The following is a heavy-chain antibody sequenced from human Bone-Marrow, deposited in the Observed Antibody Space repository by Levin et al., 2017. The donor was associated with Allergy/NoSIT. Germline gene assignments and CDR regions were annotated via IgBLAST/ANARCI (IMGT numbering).Heavy chain of an antibody. J-gene: IGHJ5*02. D-gene: IGHD3-3*01. V-gene: IGHV1-69*01. Sequence: KISCKASGGTFSSYAISWVRQAPGQGLEWMGGIIPIFGTANYAQKFQGRVTITADESTSTAYMELSSLRSEDTAVYYCARSGSRGHVLRFLESMGTRTHPFDPWGQGTLVTVSS. CDR2: IIPIFGTA. CDR1: GGTFSSYA. CDR3: ARSGSRGHVLRFLESMGTRTHPFDP.